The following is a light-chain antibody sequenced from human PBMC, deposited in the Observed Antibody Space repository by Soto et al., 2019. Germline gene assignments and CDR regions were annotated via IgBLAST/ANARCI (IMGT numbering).Light chain of an antibody. J-gene: IGLJ1*01. V-gene: IGLV2-14*03. CDR3: GSYTSSRSVV. Sequence: QSVLTQPASVSGSPGQSITVFCTGTSSDVGGYNFVSWYQQHPGKAPKLTLYDVSHRPSGVSNRFSGSKSGNTASLTISGLHLAGEAEYYCGSYTSSRSVVFGCGTKVTVL. CDR1: SSDVGGYNF. CDR2: DVS.